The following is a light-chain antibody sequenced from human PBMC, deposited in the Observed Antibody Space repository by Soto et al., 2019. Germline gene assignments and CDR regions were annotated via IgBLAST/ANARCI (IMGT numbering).Light chain of an antibody. Sequence: DIVMTQSPLSLPVTPGEPASISCRSSQSLLYSNGYNYLDWYLQKPGQSPQLLIYLGSNRASGVPDRFSGSGSGTDFTLKISRVEAEDVGVYYCMQALQTPVTFGGGTKVDI. CDR2: LGS. V-gene: IGKV2-28*01. CDR1: QSLLYSNGYNY. CDR3: MQALQTPVT. J-gene: IGKJ4*01.